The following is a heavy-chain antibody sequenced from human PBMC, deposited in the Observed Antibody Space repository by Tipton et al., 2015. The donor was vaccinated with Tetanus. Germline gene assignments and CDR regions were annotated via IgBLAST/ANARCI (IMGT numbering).Heavy chain of an antibody. CDR1: GYSFTSYG. D-gene: IGHD2/OR15-2a*01. Sequence: QLVQSGPEVKKPGASVKVSCTASGYSFTSYGLSWVRQAPGQGLEWVGWISAYNGKTDYAQKFQGRVTVTTDTAKKTGYLELRSLRYDDTAVYYCARGLKFYFEGSAFDYWGQGTPVTVSS. V-gene: IGHV1-18*01. CDR2: ISAYNGKT. J-gene: IGHJ4*02. CDR3: ARGLKFYFEGSAFDY.